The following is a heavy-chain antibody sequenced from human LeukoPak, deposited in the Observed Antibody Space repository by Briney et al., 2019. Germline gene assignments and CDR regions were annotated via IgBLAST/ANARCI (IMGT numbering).Heavy chain of an antibody. CDR1: GFTLSAYW. V-gene: IGHV3-74*01. D-gene: IGHD2-8*01. J-gene: IGHJ4*02. CDR2: IAPDGSRT. Sequence: QPGGSLRLSCAASGFTLSAYWMHWVRQAPGGGRVWVSRIAPDGSRTDYADSVKGRFTISSDNAKNTLYLQLNSLRPEDTALYYCTMYAFGARDYWGQGALVTVSS. CDR3: TMYAFGARDY.